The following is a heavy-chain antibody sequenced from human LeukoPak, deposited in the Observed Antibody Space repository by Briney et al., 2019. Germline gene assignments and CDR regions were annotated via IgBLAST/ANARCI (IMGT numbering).Heavy chain of an antibody. CDR2: ISLNDGST. CDR3: AKFDYYDSSGYYNKVLDAFDI. Sequence: PGGSLRLSCTASGFTFRSYAMNWVRQAPGKGLEWVSVISLNDGSTYYADSVRGRFTISRDNSKNTLFLQMNSLRAEDTAVYYCAKFDYYDSSGYYNKVLDAFDIWGQGTMVTVSS. J-gene: IGHJ3*02. D-gene: IGHD3-22*01. V-gene: IGHV3-23*01. CDR1: GFTFRSYA.